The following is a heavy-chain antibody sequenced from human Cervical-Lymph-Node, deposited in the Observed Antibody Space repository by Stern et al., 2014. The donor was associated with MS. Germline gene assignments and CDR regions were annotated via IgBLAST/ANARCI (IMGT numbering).Heavy chain of an antibody. J-gene: IGHJ4*02. Sequence: VQLVESGGDLVQPGGSLRLSCGASGFTFSHHYMSWFRQAPGKGLEWGANIREDGSEKYYADSVKGRFTISRDNAKNSLFLRMISLRAEDTAVYFCAREKKAAHFDFWGQGTLVPVSS. CDR2: IREDGSEK. CDR3: AREKKAAHFDF. V-gene: IGHV3-7*01. D-gene: IGHD6-6*01. CDR1: GFTFSHHY.